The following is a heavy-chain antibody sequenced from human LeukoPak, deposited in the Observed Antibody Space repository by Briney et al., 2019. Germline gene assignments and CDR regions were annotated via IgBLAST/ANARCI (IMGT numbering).Heavy chain of an antibody. J-gene: IGHJ3*02. CDR3: AKTYGDYATHDAFDI. CDR1: GFTFSSYS. CDR2: ISSSSSYI. Sequence: GGSLRLSCAASGFTFSSYSMNWVRQAPGKGLEWVSSISSSSSYIYYADSVKGRFTISRDNSKNTLYLQMNSLRAEDTAVYYCAKTYGDYATHDAFDIWGQGTMVTVSS. V-gene: IGHV3-21*04. D-gene: IGHD4-17*01.